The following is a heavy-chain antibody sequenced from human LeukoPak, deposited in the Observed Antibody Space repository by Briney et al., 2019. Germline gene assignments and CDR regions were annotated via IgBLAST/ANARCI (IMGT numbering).Heavy chain of an antibody. V-gene: IGHV4-34*01. D-gene: IGHD4-17*01. Sequence: SETLSLTCAVYGGSFSGYYWSWIRQPPGKGLEWIGEINHSGSTNYNPSLKSRVTISVDTSKNQFSLKLSSVTAADTAVYYCASDYGDYGAPWGQGTLVTVSS. CDR2: INHSGST. J-gene: IGHJ5*02. CDR1: GGSFSGYY. CDR3: ASDYGDYGAP.